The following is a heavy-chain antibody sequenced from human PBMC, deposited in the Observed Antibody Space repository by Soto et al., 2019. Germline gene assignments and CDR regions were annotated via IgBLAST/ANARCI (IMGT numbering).Heavy chain of an antibody. CDR1: GGSFSSYA. CDR2: IIPIFGTA. D-gene: IGHD2-21*01. Sequence: GSSVKVSCKASGGSFSSYAISWVRQAPGQGLEWMGGIIPIFGTANYAQKFQGRVTITADESTSTAYMELSTLRSGDTAVYYCARGSRVVHAIHMAYWVQGTLVTVSA. CDR3: ARGSRVVHAIHMAY. J-gene: IGHJ4*02. V-gene: IGHV1-69*13.